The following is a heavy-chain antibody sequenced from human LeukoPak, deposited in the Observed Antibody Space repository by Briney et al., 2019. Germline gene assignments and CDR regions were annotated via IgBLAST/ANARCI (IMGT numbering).Heavy chain of an antibody. V-gene: IGHV1-2*02. J-gene: IGHJ5*02. CDR2: INPNSGGT. CDR1: GYTFTGYY. CDR3: ARVQGLNYYDSSGYGWFDP. Sequence: ASVKVSCKASGYTFTGYYMHWVRQAPGQGLEWMGWINPNSGGTNYAQKFQGRVTMTRDTSISTAYMELSRLRSDDTAVYYCARVQGLNYYDSSGYGWFDPWGQGTLVTVSS. D-gene: IGHD3-22*01.